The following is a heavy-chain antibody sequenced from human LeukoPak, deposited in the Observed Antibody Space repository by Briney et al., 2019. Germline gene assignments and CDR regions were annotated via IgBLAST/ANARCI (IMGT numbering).Heavy chain of an antibody. D-gene: IGHD6-13*01. CDR2: IYYSGST. V-gene: IGHV4-59*01. CDR3: ALDSSGWSDDSFDI. Sequence: PSETLSLTCTVSGASISFYYWSWIRQPPGKGLEWIGYIYYSGSTKYNPSLKSRVTMSIDTSKNQFSLNLKSVTAAGTAVYYCALDSSGWSDDSFDIWGHGTMVTVSS. CDR1: GASISFYY. J-gene: IGHJ3*02.